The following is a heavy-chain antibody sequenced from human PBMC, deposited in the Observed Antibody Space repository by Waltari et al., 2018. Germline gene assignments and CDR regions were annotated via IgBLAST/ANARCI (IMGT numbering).Heavy chain of an antibody. CDR2: ISAYNGNT. V-gene: IGHV1-18*01. J-gene: IGHJ3*02. CDR3: ARAAGSLGDDAFDI. Sequence: QVQLVQSGAEVKKPGASVKVSCKASGYTFTSYGISWVRQAPGQGLEWMGWISAYNGNTNYAQKLEGRFTMTTDTSTSTSYMELRSLRSDDTAVYYCARAAGSLGDDAFDIWGQGTMVTVSS. D-gene: IGHD1-1*01. CDR1: GYTFTSYG.